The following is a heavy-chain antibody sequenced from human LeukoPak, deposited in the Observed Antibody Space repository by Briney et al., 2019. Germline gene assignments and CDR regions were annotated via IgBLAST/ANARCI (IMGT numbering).Heavy chain of an antibody. CDR3: ARDKFGGSSSLIDY. J-gene: IGHJ4*02. CDR1: GFTFNSYG. Sequence: GGSLRLSCAASGFTFNSYGMHWVRQAPGKGLEWVAVIWYDGSNKFYADSVKGRFTISRDNSKNTLYLQMNSLRVEDTAVYYCARDKFGGSSSLIDYWGQGTLVTVSS. D-gene: IGHD6-13*01. CDR2: IWYDGSNK. V-gene: IGHV3-33*01.